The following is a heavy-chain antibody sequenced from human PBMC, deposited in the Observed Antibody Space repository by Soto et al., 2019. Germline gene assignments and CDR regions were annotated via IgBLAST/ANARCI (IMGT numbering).Heavy chain of an antibody. J-gene: IGHJ4*02. CDR1: GGSISSYY. D-gene: IGHD4-17*01. CDR2: IYYSGST. V-gene: IGHV4-59*01. Sequence: PSETLSLTCTVSGGSISSYYWSWIRQPPGKGLEWIGYIYYSGSTNYNPSPKSRATISVDTSKNQFSLKLSSVAAADTAVYYCATFRVGYGDYFDDWGQGTXVTVSS. CDR3: ATFRVGYGDYFDD.